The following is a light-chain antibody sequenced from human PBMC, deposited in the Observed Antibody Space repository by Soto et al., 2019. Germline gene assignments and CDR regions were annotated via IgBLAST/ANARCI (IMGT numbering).Light chain of an antibody. J-gene: IGKJ1*01. Sequence: DIQMTQSPSTLSASVGDRVTITCRASQSISTWLAWYQQKPGKAPNLLIYKASSLESGVPSRFSGSGSGTEFTLPISNLQPDDFATYYCHQYYSYSRTFGQGTKVEIK. V-gene: IGKV1-5*03. CDR3: HQYYSYSRT. CDR1: QSISTW. CDR2: KAS.